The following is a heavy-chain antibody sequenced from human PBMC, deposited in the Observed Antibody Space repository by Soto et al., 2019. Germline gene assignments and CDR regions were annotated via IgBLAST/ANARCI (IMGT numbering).Heavy chain of an antibody. V-gene: IGHV3-23*01. CDR1: GFTFNNYA. CDR2: ISGSDDST. J-gene: IGHJ6*01. D-gene: IGHD2-8*02. CDR3: VKDWTGDTCPCMDV. Sequence: EVQLLESGGGLVQPGGCLRLSCAASGFTFNNYAMTWVRQAPGKGLEWVSTISGSDDSTYYADSVKGRLTISRDNSKNALYLQMSSLRAEDTALYYCVKDWTGDTCPCMDVWGQGTTVTVSS.